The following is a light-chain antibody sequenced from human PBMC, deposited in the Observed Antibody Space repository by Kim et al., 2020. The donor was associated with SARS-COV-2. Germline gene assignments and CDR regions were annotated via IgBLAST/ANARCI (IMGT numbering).Light chain of an antibody. Sequence: QSALTQPASVSGSPGQSITISCSGTSSDVGAFNLVSWYQQHPGKAPKLMIYGVSQRPSGLSDLFSCYKSGNTASLTISGLHTDDEADYYCKSYTTRSTFVFGSGTKVTVL. J-gene: IGLJ1*01. CDR2: GVS. V-gene: IGLV2-14*02. CDR1: SSDVGAFNL. CDR3: KSYTTRSTFV.